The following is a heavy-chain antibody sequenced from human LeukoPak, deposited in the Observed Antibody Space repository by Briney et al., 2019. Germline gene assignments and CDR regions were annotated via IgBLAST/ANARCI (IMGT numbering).Heavy chain of an antibody. D-gene: IGHD1-7*01. V-gene: IGHV3-21*01. CDR1: GFTFSSYS. CDR3: ARILRGISSANFHYYMDV. CDR2: ISSSSSYI. J-gene: IGHJ6*03. Sequence: GSLRLSCAASGFTFSSYSMNLVRQAPGKGLEWVSSISSSSSYIYYADSVKARFTISRDNAKNYLYLQMNSLGAEDTAVYYCARILRGISSANFHYYMDVWGKGTTVTVSS.